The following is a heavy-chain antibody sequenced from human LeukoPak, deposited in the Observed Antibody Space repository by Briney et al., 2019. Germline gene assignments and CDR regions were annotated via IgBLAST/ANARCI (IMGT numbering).Heavy chain of an antibody. V-gene: IGHV3-48*04. CDR2: ISSSSSTI. CDR1: GSTFSSYS. Sequence: PGGSLRLSCAASGSTFSSYSMNWVRQAPGKGLEWVSYISSSSSTIYYADSVKGRFTISRDNAKNSLYLQMNSLRAEDTAVYHCARDGRTPKYYYDSSVQDAFDIWGQGTMVTVSS. D-gene: IGHD3-22*01. J-gene: IGHJ3*02. CDR3: ARDGRTPKYYYDSSVQDAFDI.